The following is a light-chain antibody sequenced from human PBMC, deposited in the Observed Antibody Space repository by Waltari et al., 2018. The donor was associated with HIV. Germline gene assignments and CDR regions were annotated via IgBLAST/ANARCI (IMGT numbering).Light chain of an antibody. CDR3: QSYDSSLNVI. J-gene: IGLJ2*01. CDR2: DIN. Sequence: LKLLIYDINNRPSGVPDRFSGSKSGTSASLAITGLQVEDEGDYFCQSYDSSLNVIFGGGTKLTVL. V-gene: IGLV1-40*01.